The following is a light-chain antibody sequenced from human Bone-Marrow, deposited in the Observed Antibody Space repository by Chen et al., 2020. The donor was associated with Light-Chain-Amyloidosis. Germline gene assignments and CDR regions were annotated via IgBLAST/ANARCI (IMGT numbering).Light chain of an antibody. Sequence: SYVLTQPSSLSVAPGQTATIACGGNNIGSTSVHWYQQTPGQDPLLVVYDDSDRPSGIPERLSGSNSGNTATLTISRVEAGDEADYYCQVWDRSSDRPVFGGGTKLTVL. CDR3: QVWDRSSDRPV. CDR1: NIGSTS. J-gene: IGLJ3*02. CDR2: DDS. V-gene: IGLV3-21*02.